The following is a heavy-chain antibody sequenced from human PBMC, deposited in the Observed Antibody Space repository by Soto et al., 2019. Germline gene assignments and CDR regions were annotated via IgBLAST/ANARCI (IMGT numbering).Heavy chain of an antibody. CDR2: INAGNGDT. CDR3: ARGDFSDV. Sequence: QVLLVQSGAEEKKPGASVKVSCKASGYTFTSYPMHWVRQAGQRLEWMGWINAGNGDTKYSQKFQGRVTITSETSASTNFLELSSLRSEDTAVYYCARGDFSDVWGQGTTVTVSS. V-gene: IGHV1-3*05. CDR1: GYTFTSYP. J-gene: IGHJ6*02.